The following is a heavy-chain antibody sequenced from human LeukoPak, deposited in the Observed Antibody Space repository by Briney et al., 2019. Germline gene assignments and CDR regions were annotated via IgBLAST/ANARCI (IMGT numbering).Heavy chain of an antibody. D-gene: IGHD2-2*01. Sequence: ASVKVSCKASGGTFSSYAISWVRQAPGQGLEWMGGIIPIFGTANYAQKFQGRVTITTDESTSTAYMALSSLRSEDTAVYYCARDARNIVVVPAATDAFDIWGQGTMVTVSS. CDR1: GGTFSSYA. J-gene: IGHJ3*02. CDR3: ARDARNIVVVPAATDAFDI. CDR2: IIPIFGTA. V-gene: IGHV1-69*05.